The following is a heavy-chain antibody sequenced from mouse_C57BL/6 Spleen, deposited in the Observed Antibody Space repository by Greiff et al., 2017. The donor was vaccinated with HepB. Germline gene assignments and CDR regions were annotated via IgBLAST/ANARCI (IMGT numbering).Heavy chain of an antibody. Sequence: EVKLMESGGGLVKPGGSLKLSCAASGFTFSDYGMHWVRQAPEKGLEWVAYISSGSSTIYYADTVKGRFTISRDNAKNTLFLQMTSLRSEDTAMYYCAKEGSNYLPWFAYWGQGTLVTVSA. CDR3: AKEGSNYLPWFAY. J-gene: IGHJ3*01. V-gene: IGHV5-17*01. D-gene: IGHD2-5*01. CDR1: GFTFSDYG. CDR2: ISSGSSTI.